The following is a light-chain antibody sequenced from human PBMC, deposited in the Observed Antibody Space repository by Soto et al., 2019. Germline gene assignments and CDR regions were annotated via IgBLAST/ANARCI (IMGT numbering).Light chain of an antibody. Sequence: QSVLTQPPSVSGAPGQRVTISCTGSSSNIGAGYDVHWYQQLPGTAPKLLIYGNSNRPSGVPDRFSGSNSGTSASLAITGLQAEDEADYYCQSYDSSLSVLDVFGTGTKVTVL. CDR3: QSYDSSLSVLDV. V-gene: IGLV1-40*01. CDR1: SSNIGAGYD. CDR2: GNS. J-gene: IGLJ1*01.